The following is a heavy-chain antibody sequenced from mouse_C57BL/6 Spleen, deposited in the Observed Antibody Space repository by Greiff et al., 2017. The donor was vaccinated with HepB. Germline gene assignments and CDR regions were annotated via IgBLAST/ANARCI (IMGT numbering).Heavy chain of an antibody. J-gene: IGHJ3*01. CDR1: GYSITSGYY. V-gene: IGHV3-6*01. CDR3: ARGSYGNYVGWFAY. Sequence: DVQLQESGPGLVKPSQSLSLTCSVTGYSITSGYYWNWIRQFPGNKLEWMGYISYDGSNNYNPSLKNRISITRDTSKNQFFLKLNSVTTEDTATYYCARGSYGNYVGWFAYWGQGTLVTVSA. D-gene: IGHD2-1*01. CDR2: ISYDGSN.